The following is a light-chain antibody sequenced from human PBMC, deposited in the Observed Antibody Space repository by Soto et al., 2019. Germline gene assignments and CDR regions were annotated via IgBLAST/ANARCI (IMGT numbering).Light chain of an antibody. Sequence: EIVLTQSPATLSLSPGERATLSCRASQSVSSYLAWYHQKAGQAPRLLIYDASNRATGIPARFSGSESRTDFTLTITTLQPEDFAVYICQHRSNWPPSFGQGTRLEIK. J-gene: IGKJ5*01. CDR3: QHRSNWPPS. CDR1: QSVSSY. V-gene: IGKV3-11*01. CDR2: DAS.